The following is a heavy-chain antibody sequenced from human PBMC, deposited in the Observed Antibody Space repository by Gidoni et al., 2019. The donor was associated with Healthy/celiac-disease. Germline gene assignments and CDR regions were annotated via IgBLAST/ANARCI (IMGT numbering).Heavy chain of an antibody. CDR3: TTGVGAPHGDGDAFDI. CDR1: GFPFSKPC. V-gene: IGHV3-15*01. CDR2: IKSKTDGGTT. Sequence: EVQLVESGGGLVKPGGSLRLSCAAPGFPFSKPCRSWVRQAPGKGLEWVGRIKSKTDGGTTDYAAPVKGRFTISRDDSKNTLYLQMNSLKTEDTAVYYCTTGVGAPHGDGDAFDIWGQGTMVTVSS. J-gene: IGHJ3*02. D-gene: IGHD1-26*01.